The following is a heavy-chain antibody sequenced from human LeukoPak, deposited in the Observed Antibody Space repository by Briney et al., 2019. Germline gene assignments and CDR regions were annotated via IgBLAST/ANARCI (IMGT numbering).Heavy chain of an antibody. J-gene: IGHJ4*02. CDR1: GLTFSSYA. Sequence: PGGSLRLSCAASGLTFSSYAMHWVRQAPGKGLEWVAVISYDGSNKYYADSVKGRFTISRDNSKNTLYLQMNSLRAEDTAVYYCAKDYYESSGSSLHFDYWGQGTLVTVSS. V-gene: IGHV3-30-3*01. D-gene: IGHD3-22*01. CDR2: ISYDGSNK. CDR3: AKDYYESSGSSLHFDY.